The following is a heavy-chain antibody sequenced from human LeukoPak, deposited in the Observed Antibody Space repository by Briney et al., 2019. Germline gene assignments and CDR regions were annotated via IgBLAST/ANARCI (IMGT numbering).Heavy chain of an antibody. V-gene: IGHV3-30*18. CDR2: ISYDGSNK. CDR3: AKAESRGGFDY. CDR1: GFTFSSYG. D-gene: IGHD1-14*01. Sequence: GGSLRLSCAASGFTFSSYGMHWVRQAPGKGLEWVAAISYDGSNKYYADSVKGRFTISRDNSKNALYLQMNSLRAEDTAVYYCAKAESRGGFDYWGQGTLVTVSS. J-gene: IGHJ4*02.